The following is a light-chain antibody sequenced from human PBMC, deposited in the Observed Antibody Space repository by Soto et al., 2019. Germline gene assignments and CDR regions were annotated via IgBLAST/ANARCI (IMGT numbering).Light chain of an antibody. Sequence: QPALTQPRSVSGSPGQSVTISCTGTSGDVGGSNHVSWYQHHPGQAPKFLIYDVTKRPSGVPDRFSGSKSGNTASLTISGLQAEDEADYYCCSDAGTFTFVFGTGTKVTVL. J-gene: IGLJ1*01. CDR1: SGDVGGSNH. CDR3: CSDAGTFTFV. V-gene: IGLV2-11*01. CDR2: DVT.